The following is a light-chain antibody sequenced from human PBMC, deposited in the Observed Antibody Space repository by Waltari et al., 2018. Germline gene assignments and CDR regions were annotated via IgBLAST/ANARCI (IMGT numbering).Light chain of an antibody. CDR1: SSDMGKYNL. J-gene: IGLJ3*02. CDR2: DVD. V-gene: IGLV2-23*02. Sequence: QSALTQTATVSGSPGQSITISCSGASSDMGKYNLVSWYQQHPGKAPTLIVYDVDKRPSGVSNRFSGSQSGNTAFLTISGLQTADDADYYCCSYAGSAVSVFGGGTKLTVL. CDR3: CSYAGSAVSV.